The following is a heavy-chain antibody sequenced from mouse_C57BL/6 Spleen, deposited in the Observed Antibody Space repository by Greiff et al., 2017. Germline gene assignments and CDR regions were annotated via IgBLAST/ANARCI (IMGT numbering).Heavy chain of an antibody. CDR3: ARGATVVDD. CDR1: GYTFTSYG. Sequence: QVQLKESGAELARPGASVKLSCKASGYTFTSYGISWVKQRPGQGLEWIGEIYPRSGNTYYNEKFKGKATMTADKSSSTAYMELRSLTSEDSAVYYCARGATVVDDWGQGTTLTVAS. D-gene: IGHD1-1*01. V-gene: IGHV1-81*01. CDR2: IYPRSGNT. J-gene: IGHJ2*01.